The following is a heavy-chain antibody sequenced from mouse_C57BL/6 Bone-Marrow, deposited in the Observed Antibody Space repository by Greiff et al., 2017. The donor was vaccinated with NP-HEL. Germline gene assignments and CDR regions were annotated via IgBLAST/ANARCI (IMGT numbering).Heavy chain of an antibody. J-gene: IGHJ4*01. D-gene: IGHD1-1*01. CDR3: ARAYYYGSSHYAMDY. CDR2: IWWDDDK. Sequence: QVTLKESGPGILQPSQTLSLTCSFSGFSLSTFGMGVGWIRQPSGIGLVWLAHIWWDDDKYYNPALKSRPTIAKDTTKNHVFLNIANVDTADTATYYCARAYYYGSSHYAMDYWGQGTSVTVSA. CDR1: GFSLSTFGMG. V-gene: IGHV8-8*01.